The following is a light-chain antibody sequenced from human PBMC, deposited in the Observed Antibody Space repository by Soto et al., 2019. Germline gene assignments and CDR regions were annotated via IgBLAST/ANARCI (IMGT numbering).Light chain of an antibody. V-gene: IGLV2-23*03. Sequence: QSLLTQPASLSGSPGQSITISCTGTNNDVGGYKLVSWYQRHPGKVPKVVIYEGSKRPSGVSNRFSGSKSGNTASLTISGLQAEDEAYYYCWSYAGNTIFVFGGGTKVTVL. CDR2: EGS. J-gene: IGLJ2*01. CDR3: WSYAGNTIFV. CDR1: NNDVGGYKL.